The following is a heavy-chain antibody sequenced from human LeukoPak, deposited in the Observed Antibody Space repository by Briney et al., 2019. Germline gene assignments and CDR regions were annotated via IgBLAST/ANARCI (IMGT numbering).Heavy chain of an antibody. Sequence: GGSLRLSCAASGFTFNSFWLHWVRQTPGEGLERVSYISRSCSTIYYAYSVKGRFTISRDNAKNSLYLQMNSLRAEDTAVYYCARATTYYYGSGSYGYWGQGTLVTVSS. CDR2: ISRSCSTI. V-gene: IGHV3-48*04. D-gene: IGHD3-10*01. J-gene: IGHJ4*02. CDR1: GFTFNSFW. CDR3: ARATTYYYGSGSYGY.